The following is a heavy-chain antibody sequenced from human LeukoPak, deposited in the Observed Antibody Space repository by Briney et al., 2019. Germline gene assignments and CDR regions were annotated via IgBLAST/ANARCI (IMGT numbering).Heavy chain of an antibody. CDR1: GFTFNSYA. D-gene: IGHD2-2*01. Sequence: GGSLRLSCAASGFTFNSYAMSWVRQAPGKGLEWVSAISGSGGSTYYADSVKGRFTISRDNSKNTLYLQMNSLRAEDTAVYYCGGGSIVVVPAAYDYWGQGTLVTVSS. CDR2: ISGSGGST. J-gene: IGHJ4*02. CDR3: GGGSIVVVPAAYDY. V-gene: IGHV3-23*01.